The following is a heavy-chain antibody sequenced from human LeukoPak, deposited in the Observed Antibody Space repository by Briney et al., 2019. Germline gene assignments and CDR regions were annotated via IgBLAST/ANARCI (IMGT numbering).Heavy chain of an antibody. D-gene: IGHD3-10*01. CDR2: IYYSGST. J-gene: IGHJ4*02. CDR3: ARSDYGSGCYYNH. Sequence: SETLSLTCTVSGGSISSYYWSWIRQPPGKGLEWIGYIYYSGSTNYNPSLKSRVTISVDTSKNQFSLKLSSATAADTAVYYCARSDYGSGCYYNHWGQGTLVTVSS. CDR1: GGSISSYY. V-gene: IGHV4-59*01.